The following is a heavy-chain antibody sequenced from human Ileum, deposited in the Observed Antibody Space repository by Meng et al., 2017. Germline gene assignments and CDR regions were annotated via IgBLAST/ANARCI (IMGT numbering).Heavy chain of an antibody. V-gene: IGHV1-3*01. D-gene: IGHD3-10*01. CDR1: GFTFVSYA. Sequence: VQLVESGVEVKNPGASVTVSCKASGFTFVSYAIYWVRQAPGQGLEWMGWITAGNGNTKYSQKFQGRVTITRDTSASTAYMELSSLRSEDTAVYYCARDMPYSSGSFDYWGQGTLVTVSS. J-gene: IGHJ4*02. CDR3: ARDMPYSSGSFDY. CDR2: ITAGNGNT.